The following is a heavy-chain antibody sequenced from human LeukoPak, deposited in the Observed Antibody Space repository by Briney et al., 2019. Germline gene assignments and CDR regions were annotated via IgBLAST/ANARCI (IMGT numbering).Heavy chain of an antibody. V-gene: IGHV3-48*03. CDR2: ISTGTYI. D-gene: IGHD5-18*01. J-gene: IGHJ4*02. Sequence: PGGSVRLSCAASGFTFSRFELNWVRQAPGKGLEWVSHISTGTYIAYADSVKGRFTISRDNAKNSLYLQMNSLRAEDTAVYYCARDHVDTAMVPYFDYWGQGTLVTVSS. CDR3: ARDHVDTAMVPYFDY. CDR1: GFTFSRFE.